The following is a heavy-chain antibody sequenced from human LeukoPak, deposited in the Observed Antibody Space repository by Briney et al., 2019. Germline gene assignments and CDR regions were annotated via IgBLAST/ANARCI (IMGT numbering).Heavy chain of an antibody. Sequence: ATVKISCKVSGYTFTDYYMHWVQQAPGKGLEWMGLVDPEDGETIYAEKFQGRVTITADTSTDTAYMELSSLRSEDTAVYYCARGDSSSSWLLSYWGQGTLVTVSS. V-gene: IGHV1-69-2*01. CDR3: ARGDSSSSWLLSY. J-gene: IGHJ4*02. CDR2: VDPEDGET. CDR1: GYTFTDYY. D-gene: IGHD6-6*01.